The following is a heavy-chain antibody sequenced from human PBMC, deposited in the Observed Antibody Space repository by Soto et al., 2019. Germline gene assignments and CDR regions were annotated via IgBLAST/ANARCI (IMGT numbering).Heavy chain of an antibody. CDR3: ARNRDTAMVYFDY. V-gene: IGHV4-59*08. CDR2: IYYSGST. D-gene: IGHD5-18*01. CDR1: GGSISSYY. Sequence: PSETLSLTCTVSGGSISSYYWSWIRQPPGKGLEWIGYIYYSGSTNYNPSLKSRVTISVDTSKNQFSLKLSSVTAADTAVYYCARNRDTAMVYFDYWGQGTLVTVS. J-gene: IGHJ4*02.